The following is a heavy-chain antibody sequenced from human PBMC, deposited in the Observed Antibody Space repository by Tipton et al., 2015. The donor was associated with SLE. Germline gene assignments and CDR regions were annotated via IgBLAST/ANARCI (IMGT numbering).Heavy chain of an antibody. CDR2: IRSKAYGGTT. Sequence: SGFTFSSYAMSWVRQAPGKGLEWVGFIRSKAYGGTTEYAASVKGRFTISRDDSKSIAYLQMNSLKTEDTAVYYCTSRTGTTSDYWGQGTLVTVSS. D-gene: IGHD1-1*01. CDR3: TSRTGTTSDY. V-gene: IGHV3-49*04. J-gene: IGHJ4*02. CDR1: GFTFSSYA.